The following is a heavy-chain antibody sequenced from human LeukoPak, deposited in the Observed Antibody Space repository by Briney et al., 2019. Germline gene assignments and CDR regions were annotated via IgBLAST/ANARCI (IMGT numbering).Heavy chain of an antibody. D-gene: IGHD6-13*01. CDR3: ARVPRAAAGTDYYYYMDV. J-gene: IGHJ6*03. CDR2: ISAYNGNT. V-gene: IGHV1-18*01. Sequence: ASVKVSCKASGYTFTSYGISWVRQAPGQGLEWMGWISAYNGNTNYAQKLQDRVTMTTDTSTSTAYMELRSLRSDDTAVYYCARVPRAAAGTDYYYYMDVWGKGTTVTVSS. CDR1: GYTFTSYG.